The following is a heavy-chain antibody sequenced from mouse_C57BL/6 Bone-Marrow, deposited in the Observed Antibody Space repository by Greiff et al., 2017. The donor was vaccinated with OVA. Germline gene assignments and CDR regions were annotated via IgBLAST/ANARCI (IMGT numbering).Heavy chain of an antibody. CDR3: ARNAIYYDYVDYFDY. CDR2: INPNNGGT. J-gene: IGHJ2*01. Sequence: EVKLVESGPELVKPGASVKMSCKASGYTFTDYNMHWVKQSHGKSLEWIGYINPNNGGTSYNQKFKGKATLTVNKSSSTAYMELRSLTSEDSAVYYCARNAIYYDYVDYFDYWGQGTTLTVSS. CDR1: GYTFTDYN. D-gene: IGHD2-4*01. V-gene: IGHV1-22*01.